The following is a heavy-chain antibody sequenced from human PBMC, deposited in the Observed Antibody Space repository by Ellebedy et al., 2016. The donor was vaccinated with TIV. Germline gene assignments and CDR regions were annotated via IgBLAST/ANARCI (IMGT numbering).Heavy chain of an antibody. CDR3: ATDRAMVV. CDR2: ISHDGRTA. J-gene: IGHJ6*02. CDR1: GFIFSNFA. Sequence: PGGSLRLSCVASGFIFSNFAIHWVRQAPGKGLEWVGVISHDGRTAHYADAVKGRFTISRDNSKSTVYVQLNSPRGDDTGVYYCATDRAMVVWGQGTTVTVSS. V-gene: IGHV3-30*04.